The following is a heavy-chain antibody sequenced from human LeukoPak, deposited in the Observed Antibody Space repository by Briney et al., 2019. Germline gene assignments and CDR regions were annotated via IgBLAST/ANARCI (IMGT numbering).Heavy chain of an antibody. D-gene: IGHD3-22*01. CDR2: IKQDGSEK. J-gene: IGHJ4*02. V-gene: IGHV3-7*03. CDR3: ARDPYYYDSSGYSP. CDR1: GFTFSSYW. Sequence: GGSLRLSCAASGFTFSSYWMSWVRQAPGKGLEWVANIKQDGSEKYYVDSVKGRFTISRDNAKNSLYLQTNSLRAEDTAVYYCARDPYYYDSSGYSPRGQGTLVTVSS.